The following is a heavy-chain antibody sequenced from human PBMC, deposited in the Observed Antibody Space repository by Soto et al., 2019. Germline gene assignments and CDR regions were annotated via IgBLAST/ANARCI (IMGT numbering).Heavy chain of an antibody. CDR3: ASGYCSSTSCYTFDY. CDR1: GFTFSSYG. J-gene: IGHJ4*02. V-gene: IGHV3-30*03. D-gene: IGHD2-2*02. CDR2: ISYDGSNQ. Sequence: QVQLVESGGGVVQPGRSLRLSCAASGFTFSSYGMHWVRQAPGKGLEWVAVISYDGSNQYYADSVKGRFTISRDNSKNTLYLQMNSLRAEDTAVYYCASGYCSSTSCYTFDYWGQGTLVTVSS.